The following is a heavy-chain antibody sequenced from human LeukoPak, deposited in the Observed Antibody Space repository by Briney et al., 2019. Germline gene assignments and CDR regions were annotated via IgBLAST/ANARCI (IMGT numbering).Heavy chain of an antibody. D-gene: IGHD3-22*01. V-gene: IGHV3-23*01. Sequence: GSLRLSCTASGFTFRMYAMSWVRQAPGKGLESVASIIYDGHHTYYAASVKGRFTISRDNSQNTLYLQMNSLRAEDTALYYCAKDGLSYDGSTHVYYFQSLGQGTLVTVSS. CDR1: GFTFRMYA. CDR3: AKDGLSYDGSTHVYYFQS. J-gene: IGHJ4*02. CDR2: IIYDGHHT.